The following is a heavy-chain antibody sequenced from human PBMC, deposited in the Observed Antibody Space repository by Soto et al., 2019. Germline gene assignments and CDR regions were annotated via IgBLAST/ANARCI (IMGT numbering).Heavy chain of an antibody. J-gene: IGHJ6*02. CDR3: ERGILEQRLLYGMDV. CDR2: INHSGST. V-gene: IGHV4-34*01. D-gene: IGHD6-25*01. CDR1: GVSFSGYY. Sequence: ETLSLSCAVYGVSFSGYYWSGIRQPPGKGLEWIGEINHSGSTNYNPSLKSRVTISVDTSKNQFSLNLSSVTAADTAVYYCERGILEQRLLYGMDVWGQGTKVTVSS.